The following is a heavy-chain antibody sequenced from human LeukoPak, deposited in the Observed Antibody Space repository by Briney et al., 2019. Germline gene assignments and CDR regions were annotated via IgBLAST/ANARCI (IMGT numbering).Heavy chain of an antibody. Sequence: GGSLRLSCAASGFTVSSNYMTWVRQAPGKGLEWVSLIYSAGGTYYTDSVKGRFTISRHSSKNTLYLQMSSLRGEDTAVYYCARFLGRITIFGVVPYGMDVWGQGTTVTVSS. CDR3: ARFLGRITIFGVVPYGMDV. CDR1: GFTVSSNY. V-gene: IGHV3-53*04. CDR2: IYSAGGT. D-gene: IGHD3-3*01. J-gene: IGHJ6*02.